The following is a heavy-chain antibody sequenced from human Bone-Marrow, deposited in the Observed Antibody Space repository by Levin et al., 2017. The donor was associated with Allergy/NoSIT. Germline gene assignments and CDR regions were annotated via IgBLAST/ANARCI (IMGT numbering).Heavy chain of an antibody. Sequence: LSLTCAASGFGLSSPAMHWVRQAPGKGLEWLAIISNDGSTKYYADSVKGRFTISRDNSKNTLYLQMNSLRPEDTAVYYCARDFQGGYSSSYPGWFDPWGQGTLVTASS. D-gene: IGHD6-13*01. J-gene: IGHJ5*01. CDR2: ISNDGSTK. CDR3: ARDFQGGYSSSYPGWFDP. CDR1: GFGLSSPA. V-gene: IGHV3-30-3*01.